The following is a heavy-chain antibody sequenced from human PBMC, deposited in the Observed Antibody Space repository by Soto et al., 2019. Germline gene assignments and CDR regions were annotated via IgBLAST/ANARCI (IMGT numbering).Heavy chain of an antibody. D-gene: IGHD3-22*01. Sequence: PSETLSLTCTVSGGSISSGGYYWSWIRQHPGKGLEWIGYIYYSGSTYYNPSLKSRVTISVDTSKNQFSLKLSSVTAADTAVYYCARADYDSSGYQYYFDYWGQGTLVTVSS. CDR1: GGSISSGGYY. CDR3: ARADYDSSGYQYYFDY. CDR2: IYYSGST. V-gene: IGHV4-31*03. J-gene: IGHJ4*02.